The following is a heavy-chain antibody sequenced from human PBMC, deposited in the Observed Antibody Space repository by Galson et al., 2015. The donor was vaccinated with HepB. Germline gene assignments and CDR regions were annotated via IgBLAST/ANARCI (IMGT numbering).Heavy chain of an antibody. CDR2: IRSKAYGGTT. J-gene: IGHJ6*03. V-gene: IGHV3-49*03. Sequence: SLRLSCAASGFTFGDYAMSWFRQAPGKGLEWVGFIRSKAYGGTTEYAASVKGRFTISRDDSKSIAYLQMNSLKTEDTAVYYCTRVFGESYYYYYMDVWGKGTTVTVSS. CDR1: GFTFGDYA. CDR3: TRVFGESYYYYYMDV. D-gene: IGHD3-10*01.